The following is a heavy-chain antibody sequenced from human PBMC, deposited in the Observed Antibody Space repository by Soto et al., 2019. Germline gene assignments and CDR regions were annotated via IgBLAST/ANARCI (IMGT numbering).Heavy chain of an antibody. J-gene: IGHJ5*02. D-gene: IGHD6-25*01. V-gene: IGHV4-30-2*01. Sequence: PSETLSLTCAVSGGSISSGGYSWSWIRQPPGKGLEWIGYIYHSGSTYYNPSLKSRVTISVDRPKNQFSLKLSSVTAADTAVYYCARELVDSSGWDHNWFDPWGQGTLVTVSS. CDR1: GGSISSGGYS. CDR2: IYHSGST. CDR3: ARELVDSSGWDHNWFDP.